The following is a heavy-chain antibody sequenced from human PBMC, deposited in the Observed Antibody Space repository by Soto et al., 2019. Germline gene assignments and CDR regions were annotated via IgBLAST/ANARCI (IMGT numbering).Heavy chain of an antibody. CDR2: ISKDGSVQ. V-gene: IGHV3-30-3*01. J-gene: IGHJ4*02. Sequence: QVQLVESGGRVVQPGRSLRLSCAASGFMFNRYAIHWVRQTPGKGLEWVAVISKDGSVQYYADSVRGRFIISRDKSKDTVHLEMNSLSVEDTAVFYCARSRSGAVPDPFGYWGQATPVTVSS. CDR3: ARSRSGAVPDPFGY. D-gene: IGHD3-3*01. CDR1: GFMFNRYA.